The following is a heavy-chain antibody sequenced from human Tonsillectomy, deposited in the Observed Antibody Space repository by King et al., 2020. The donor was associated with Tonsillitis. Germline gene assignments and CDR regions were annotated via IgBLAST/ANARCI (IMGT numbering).Heavy chain of an antibody. J-gene: IGHJ4*02. D-gene: IGHD3-22*01. CDR3: VRVSYDSSGYSFDY. CDR1: GFTFSDHY. CDR2: TRNKPNSYTT. V-gene: IGHV3-72*01. Sequence: VQLVESGGGLVQPGGSLRLSCAASGFTFSDHYVDWVRQAPGKGLEWVGRTRNKPNSYTTEYAASVKGRFTISRDDSKNSLYLQMKSLKTEDTAMYYCVRVSYDSSGYSFDYWGQGTLVTVSS.